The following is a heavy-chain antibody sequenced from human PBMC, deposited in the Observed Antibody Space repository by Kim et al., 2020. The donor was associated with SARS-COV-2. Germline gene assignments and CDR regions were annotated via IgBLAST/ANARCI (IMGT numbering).Heavy chain of an antibody. V-gene: IGHV3-43*01. Sequence: YADSVKGRFTISRDNSKNSLYLQMNSLKTEDTALYYCTKAPTYSNYVPDSWGQGTLVTVSS. CDR3: TKAPTYSNYVPDS. D-gene: IGHD4-4*01. J-gene: IGHJ5*02.